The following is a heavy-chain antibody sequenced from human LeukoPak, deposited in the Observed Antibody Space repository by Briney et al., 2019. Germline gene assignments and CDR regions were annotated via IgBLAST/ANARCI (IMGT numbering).Heavy chain of an antibody. V-gene: IGHV3-48*01. CDR1: GFTFSSYN. D-gene: IGHD3-16*02. J-gene: IGHJ4*02. Sequence: PGGSLRLSCAASGFTFSSYNMNWVRQAPGKGLEWVSYISSSSSAIYYADSVKGRFTTSRDNAKKSLYLQMNSLRAEDTAVYYCARRSSFDYWGQGTLVTVSS. CDR3: ARRSSFDY. CDR2: ISSSSSAI.